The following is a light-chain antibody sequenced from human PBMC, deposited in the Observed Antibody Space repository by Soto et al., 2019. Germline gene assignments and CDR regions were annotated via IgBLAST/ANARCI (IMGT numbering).Light chain of an antibody. V-gene: IGKV3-20*01. CDR2: NAF. Sequence: EILLTQSPATLSLSPGERATISCRASQSVSSSYLAWYQQKPGKAPRLLIYNAFNRQTGIPARFSGSGSGTDFTLTISRLEPEDFAVYYCQQYGSSPGTFGGGTKVDIK. CDR3: QQYGSSPGT. CDR1: QSVSSSY. J-gene: IGKJ4*01.